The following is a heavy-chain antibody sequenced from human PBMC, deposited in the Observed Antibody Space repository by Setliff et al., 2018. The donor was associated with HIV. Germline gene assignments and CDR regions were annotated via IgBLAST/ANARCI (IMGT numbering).Heavy chain of an antibody. CDR1: GGSFSDYY. Sequence: SETLSLTCAHHGGSFSDYYWTWIRQPPGKGLEWIGEINHSGSTNYNPSLNSRVTISVDTSKNQFSLKVSSVTAADTAVYYCARVGTTVTTRETYKWFDPWGQGTLVTVSS. D-gene: IGHD4-17*01. J-gene: IGHJ5*02. CDR2: INHSGST. V-gene: IGHV4-34*01. CDR3: ARVGTTVTTRETYKWFDP.